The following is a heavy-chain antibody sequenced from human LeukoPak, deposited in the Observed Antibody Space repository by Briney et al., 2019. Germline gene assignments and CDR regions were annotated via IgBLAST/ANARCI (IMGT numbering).Heavy chain of an antibody. CDR1: GFSLRAYD. CDR2: INGGGDIM. CDR3: AMRDRGYGLDI. V-gene: IGHV3-23*01. Sequence: GGSLRLSCAASGFSLRAYDLIWVRQAPGKGLDWVSIINGGGDIMMYEDSVKGRFTISRGNSKNTFYLQMNSLRVEDTAVYYCAMRDRGYGLDIWGQGTMVTVSS. D-gene: IGHD3-10*01. J-gene: IGHJ3*02.